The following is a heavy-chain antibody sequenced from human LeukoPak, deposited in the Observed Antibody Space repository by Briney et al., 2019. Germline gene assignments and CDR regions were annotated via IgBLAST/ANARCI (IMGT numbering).Heavy chain of an antibody. D-gene: IGHD3-9*01. CDR1: RYTFTGYY. J-gene: IGHJ6*02. CDR2: IIPIFGTA. CDR3: ARRSGLYYDILTGYHYGMDV. V-gene: IGHV1-69*13. Sequence: SVKVSCKASRYTFTGYYMHWVRQAPGQGLEWMGGIIPIFGTANYAQKFQGRVTITADESTSTAYMELSSLRSEDTAVYYCARRSGLYYDILTGYHYGMDVWGQGTTVTVSS.